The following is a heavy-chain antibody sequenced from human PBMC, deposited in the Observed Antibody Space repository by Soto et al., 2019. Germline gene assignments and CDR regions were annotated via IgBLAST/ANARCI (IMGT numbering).Heavy chain of an antibody. CDR1: GFTLSDYY. Sequence: GGSLRLSCAASGFTLSDYYMRWVRQAPGKGLEWVAVISYDGSNKYYADSVKGRFTISRDNSKNTLYLQMNSLRAEDTAVYYCARTDSGIWYYFDYWGQGTLVTVSS. D-gene: IGHD3-10*01. CDR3: ARTDSGIWYYFDY. CDR2: ISYDGSNK. J-gene: IGHJ4*02. V-gene: IGHV3-30-3*01.